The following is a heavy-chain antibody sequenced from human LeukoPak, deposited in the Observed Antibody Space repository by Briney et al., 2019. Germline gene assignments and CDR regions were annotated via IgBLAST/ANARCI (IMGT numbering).Heavy chain of an antibody. Sequence: PGGSLRLSCAASGFTFSDYYMSWIRQAPGKGLEWVSYISSSSSYIYYADSVKGRFTISRDNAKNSLYLQMNSLRAEDTAVYYCARDRFSGIIDYWGQGTLVTVSS. CDR3: ARDRFSGIIDY. J-gene: IGHJ4*02. CDR2: ISSSSSYI. V-gene: IGHV3-11*06. CDR1: GFTFSDYY. D-gene: IGHD3-3*01.